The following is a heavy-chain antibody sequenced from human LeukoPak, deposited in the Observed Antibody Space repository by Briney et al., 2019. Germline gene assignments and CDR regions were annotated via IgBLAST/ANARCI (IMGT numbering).Heavy chain of an antibody. V-gene: IGHV4-39*01. CDR3: VRRNYYFDY. CDR1: GGSISDSSSY. CDR2: IYYSGST. Sequence: SETLSLTCTVSGGSISDSSSYWGWIRQPPGKGLEWVASIYYSGSTYYNPSLKSRVSISVDTSKNQFSLKLSSATAADTAVYYCVRRNYYFDYWGQGTLVTVSS. J-gene: IGHJ4*02.